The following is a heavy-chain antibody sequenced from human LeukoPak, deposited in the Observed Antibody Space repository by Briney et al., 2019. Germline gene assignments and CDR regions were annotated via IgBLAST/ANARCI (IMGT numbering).Heavy chain of an antibody. Sequence: ASVKVSCKASGYIFTGYFIHWVRQAPGQGLEWMGRINPNSGDTNYAQKFQGRVTITRDTSISTAYMELSRLRSDDTAVYYCARPPVETATLRGAYWGQGTLVTVSS. CDR3: ARPPVETATLRGAY. CDR2: INPNSGDT. V-gene: IGHV1-2*06. D-gene: IGHD5-24*01. J-gene: IGHJ4*02. CDR1: GYIFTGYF.